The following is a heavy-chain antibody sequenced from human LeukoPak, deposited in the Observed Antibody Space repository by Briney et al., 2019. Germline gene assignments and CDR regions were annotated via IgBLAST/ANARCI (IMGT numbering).Heavy chain of an antibody. CDR2: ISGSGGST. J-gene: IGHJ4*02. CDR1: GFTFSSYA. D-gene: IGHD2-15*01. V-gene: IGHV3-23*01. Sequence: GGSLRLSCAASGFTFSSYAMSWVRQAPGKGLEWVSAISGSGGSTYYADSVKGRFTISRDNSKNTLYLQMNSLRAEDTAVYYCAKGADIVVVVAAGADDYWGRGTLVTVSS. CDR3: AKGADIVVVVAAGADDY.